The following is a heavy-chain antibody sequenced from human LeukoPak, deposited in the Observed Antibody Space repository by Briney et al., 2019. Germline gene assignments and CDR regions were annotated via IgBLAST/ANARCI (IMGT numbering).Heavy chain of an antibody. D-gene: IGHD2-15*01. CDR3: AEDFRDGSLSFHY. Sequence: GGSLTLSCAAAGFTFTSYASRWVRQAPGKGLEWVSAISGSGGSTYYADSVKGRFTISRDNSKNTLYQQMKSLRAEDTAVYYCAEDFRDGSLSFHYWARGTLVTVSS. CDR1: GFTFTSYA. V-gene: IGHV3-23*01. J-gene: IGHJ1*01. CDR2: ISGSGGST.